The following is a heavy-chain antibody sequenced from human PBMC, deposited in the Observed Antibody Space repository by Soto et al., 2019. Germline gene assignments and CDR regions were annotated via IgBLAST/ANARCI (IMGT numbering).Heavy chain of an antibody. CDR2: INSDGSST. V-gene: IGHV3-74*01. J-gene: IGHJ5*02. CDR1: GSTFSSSW. CDR3: ARDIGLRVFDGRGPANWFDP. Sequence: EVQLVESGGGLVQPGGSLRLSCAASGSTFSSSWMHWVRQAPGKGLGWVSRINSDGSSTSYADSVKGRFTISRDNAKNTLYLQMISVRAEETAVYYCARDIGLRVFDGRGPANWFDPWGQGTLVTVSS. D-gene: IGHD3-9*01.